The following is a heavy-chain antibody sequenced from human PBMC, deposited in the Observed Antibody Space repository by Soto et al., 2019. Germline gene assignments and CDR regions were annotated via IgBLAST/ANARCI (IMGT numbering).Heavy chain of an antibody. J-gene: IGHJ4*02. CDR3: AKRSSSSTFDY. Sequence: EVQLLESGGGLVQPGESLRLSCAASGFTFSSYAMSWVRQAPGKGLEWVSVISGSDDSTYYADSVKGRFTISRDISRTTVYLHMNSLRAGDTAVYYCAKRSSSSTFDYWGQGTLVTVSS. CDR2: ISGSDDST. V-gene: IGHV3-23*01. CDR1: GFTFSSYA. D-gene: IGHD6-6*01.